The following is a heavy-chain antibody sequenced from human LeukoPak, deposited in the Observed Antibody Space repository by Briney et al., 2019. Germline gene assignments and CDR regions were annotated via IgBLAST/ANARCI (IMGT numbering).Heavy chain of an antibody. J-gene: IGHJ4*02. CDR2: IRSKAYGGTT. Sequence: GGSLRLSCTASGFTFGDYAMSWVRQAPGKGLEWVGFIRSKAYGGTTEYAASVEGRFTISRDDSKSIAYLQMNSLKTEDTAVYYCTSGTSAGYFDYWGQGTLVTVSS. D-gene: IGHD2-2*01. CDR3: TSGTSAGYFDY. V-gene: IGHV3-49*04. CDR1: GFTFGDYA.